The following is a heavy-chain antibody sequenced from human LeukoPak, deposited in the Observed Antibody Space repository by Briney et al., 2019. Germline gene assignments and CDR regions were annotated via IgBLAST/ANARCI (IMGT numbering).Heavy chain of an antibody. J-gene: IGHJ5*02. CDR3: ARGGYYGSGNDFRFDP. V-gene: IGHV4-59*01. CDR1: GGSISSYY. Sequence: SETLSLTCTVSGGSISSYYWSWIRQPPGKGLEWIGYIFYSGSTNYNPSLKSRVSISVDTSKNQFSLKLSSVTAADTAIYYCARGGYYGSGNDFRFDPWGQGTLVTVSS. D-gene: IGHD3-10*01. CDR2: IFYSGST.